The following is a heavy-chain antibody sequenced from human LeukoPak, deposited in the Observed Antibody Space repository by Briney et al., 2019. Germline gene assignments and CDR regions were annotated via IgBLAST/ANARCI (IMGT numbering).Heavy chain of an antibody. V-gene: IGHV3-23*01. Sequence: GGSLRLSCAASGFTFSSYSMNWVRQAPGRGLEWVSAISGSGGSTYYADSVKGRFTISRDNSKNTLYLQMNSLRAEDTAVYYCAKATVRFLERFDYWGQGTLVTVSS. CDR2: ISGSGGST. J-gene: IGHJ4*02. CDR1: GFTFSSYS. D-gene: IGHD3-3*01. CDR3: AKATVRFLERFDY.